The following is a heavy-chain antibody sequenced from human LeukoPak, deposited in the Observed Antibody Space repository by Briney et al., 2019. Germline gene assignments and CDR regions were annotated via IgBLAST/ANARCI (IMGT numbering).Heavy chain of an antibody. CDR2: INHTGST. J-gene: IGHJ4*02. CDR3: ARHLPSPELQFYFDY. CDR1: GGSFSGYY. Sequence: SETLSLTCGVYGGSFSGYYWSWIRQPPGKGLEWIGDINHTGSTNYNPSLKSRVTISVDTSKNQFSLKPSSVTAADTSMYYCARHLPSPELQFYFDYWGQGTLVTVSS. V-gene: IGHV4-34*01. D-gene: IGHD5-24*01.